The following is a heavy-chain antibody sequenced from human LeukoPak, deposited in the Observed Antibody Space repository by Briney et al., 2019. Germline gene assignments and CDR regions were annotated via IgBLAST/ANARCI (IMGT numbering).Heavy chain of an antibody. V-gene: IGHV6-1*01. CDR2: TYYRSKWYN. J-gene: IGHJ3*02. CDR3: AGRIIADRIDAFPT. Sequence: SQTLSLTCGISGVSVSSNKAIWHWSRQSPSRGLEWLGRTYYRSKWYNDYAGIVKGRLTINPDTSKNQFSLQLNSVTPEDTAVYYCAGRIIADRIDAFPTWGQGTRVTVSS. D-gene: IGHD6-13*01. CDR1: GVSVSSNKAI.